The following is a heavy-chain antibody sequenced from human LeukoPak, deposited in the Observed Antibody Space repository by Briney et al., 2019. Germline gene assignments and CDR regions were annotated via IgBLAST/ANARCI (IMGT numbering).Heavy chain of an antibody. CDR2: INPNSGGT. V-gene: IGHV1-2*02. J-gene: IGHJ6*02. Sequence: ASVKVSCKASGYTFTGYYMHWVRQAPGQGLEWMGWINPNSGGTNYAQKFQGRVTMTRDTSISTAYMELSRLRSDDTAVYYCAREVGRRSITMIDPPYGGMDVWGQGTTVTVSS. CDR1: GYTFTGYY. CDR3: AREVGRRSITMIDPPYGGMDV. D-gene: IGHD3-22*01.